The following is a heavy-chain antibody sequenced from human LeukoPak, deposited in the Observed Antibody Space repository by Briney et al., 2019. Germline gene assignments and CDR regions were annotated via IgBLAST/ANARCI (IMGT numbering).Heavy chain of an antibody. CDR2: IYYSGST. V-gene: IGHV4-30-4*01. J-gene: IGHJ6*02. CDR1: GGSISSGDYY. CDR3: ARAPYYHYGMDD. Sequence: SQTLSLTCTVSGGSISSGDYYWSWIRQPPGKGLEWIGYIYYSGSTYYNPSLKSRVTISVDTSKNQFSLKLSSVTAADTAVYYCARAPYYHYGMDDWGQGTTVTVSS.